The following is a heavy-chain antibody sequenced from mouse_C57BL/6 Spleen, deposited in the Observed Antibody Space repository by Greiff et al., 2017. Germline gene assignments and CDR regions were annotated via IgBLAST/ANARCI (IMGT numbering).Heavy chain of an antibody. CDR1: GYTFTSYW. J-gene: IGHJ2*01. CDR3: ARSYYCGSSLYFDY. CDR2: IDPSDSYT. Sequence: QVQLQQPGAELVMPGASVKLSCKASGYTFTSYWMHWVKQRPGQGLEWIGEIDPSDSYTNYNQKFKGKSTLTVDKSSSTAYMQLSSLTSADSAVYYCARSYYCGSSLYFDYWGQGTTLTVSS. D-gene: IGHD1-1*01. V-gene: IGHV1-69*01.